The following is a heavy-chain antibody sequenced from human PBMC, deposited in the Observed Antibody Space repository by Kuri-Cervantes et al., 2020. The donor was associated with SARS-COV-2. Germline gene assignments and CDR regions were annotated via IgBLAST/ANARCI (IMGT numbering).Heavy chain of an antibody. D-gene: IGHD6-13*01. V-gene: IGHV1-46*01. J-gene: IGHJ4*02. CDR1: GYTFTSYY. Sequence: ASVKVSCKASGYTFTSYYMHWVRQALGQGLEWMGIINPSGGSTSYAQKFQGRVTMTRDTSTSTVYMELSSLRSEDTAVYYCARGGHSSTATPEFDYWGQGTLVTVSS. CDR2: INPSGGST. CDR3: ARGGHSSTATPEFDY.